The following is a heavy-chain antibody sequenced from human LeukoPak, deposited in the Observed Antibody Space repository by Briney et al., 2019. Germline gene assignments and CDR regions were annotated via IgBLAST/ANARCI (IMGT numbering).Heavy chain of an antibody. V-gene: IGHV4-59*01. CDR3: ARVGSGWYYFYYFDY. J-gene: IGHJ4*02. CDR1: GGSISSYY. D-gene: IGHD6-19*01. Sequence: NPSETLSLTCTVSGGSISSYYWSWIRQPPGKGLEWIGYIYYSGGTNYNPSLKSRVTISVDTSKNQFSLKLSSVTAADTAVYYCARVGSGWYYFYYFDYWGQGTLVTVSS. CDR2: IYYSGGT.